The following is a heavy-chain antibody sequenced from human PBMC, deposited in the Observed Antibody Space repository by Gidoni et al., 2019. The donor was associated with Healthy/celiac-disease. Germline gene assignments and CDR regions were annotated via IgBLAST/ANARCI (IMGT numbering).Heavy chain of an antibody. V-gene: IGHV3-11*01. J-gene: IGHJ6*02. CDR3: ARSRYADYYYYGMDV. Sequence: QVQLVASGGGLVKPGGSLRLSCAASGFTFSHYYMSWIRQAPGKGLEWVSYSSSSGSTIYYADSVKGRFTIARDNAKNSLYLQMNSLRAEDTAVYYCARSRYADYYYYGMDVWGQGTTVTVSS. CDR2: SSSSGSTI. D-gene: IGHD3-16*01. CDR1: GFTFSHYY.